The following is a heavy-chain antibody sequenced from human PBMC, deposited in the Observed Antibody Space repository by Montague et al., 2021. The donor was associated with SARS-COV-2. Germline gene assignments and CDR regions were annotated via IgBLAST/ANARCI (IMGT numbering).Heavy chain of an antibody. V-gene: IGHV3-30-3*01. Sequence: SLRLSCAASGFTFSSYAMYWVRQAPGKGLEWVAVISYDGSNKYYADSVKGRFTISRDNSKNTLYLQMNSLRAEDTAVYYCARDREITMVRGAPLYGMDVWGQGTTVTVSS. CDR3: ARDREITMVRGAPLYGMDV. D-gene: IGHD3-10*01. J-gene: IGHJ6*02. CDR1: GFTFSSYA. CDR2: ISYDGSNK.